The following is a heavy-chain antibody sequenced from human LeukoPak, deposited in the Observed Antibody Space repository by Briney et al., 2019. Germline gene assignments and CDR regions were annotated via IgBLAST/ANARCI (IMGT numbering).Heavy chain of an antibody. CDR1: GGSISSGGYY. V-gene: IGHV4-31*03. CDR3: ARVHRVGDVNY. Sequence: SETLSLTCTVSGGSISSGGYYWSWIRQHPGRGLEWIGYIYYSGSTYYNPSLKSRVTISVDTSKNQFSLKLSSVTAADTAVYYCARVHRVGDVNYWGQGTLVTVSS. D-gene: IGHD2-21*01. CDR2: IYYSGST. J-gene: IGHJ4*02.